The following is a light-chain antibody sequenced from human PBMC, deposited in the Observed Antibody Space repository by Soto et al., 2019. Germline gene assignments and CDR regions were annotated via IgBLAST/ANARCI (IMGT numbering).Light chain of an antibody. Sequence: DIQMTQSPSSLPASVGDRVTLTCRASQSISTYLNWYQQKPGKAPKLLIYAASTLQSGVPSRLSGSGSGTYFTRNMSSLQPEEFATYYCQQSYTIPYTFGQGTKLEIK. CDR3: QQSYTIPYT. V-gene: IGKV1-39*01. J-gene: IGKJ2*01. CDR1: QSISTY. CDR2: AAS.